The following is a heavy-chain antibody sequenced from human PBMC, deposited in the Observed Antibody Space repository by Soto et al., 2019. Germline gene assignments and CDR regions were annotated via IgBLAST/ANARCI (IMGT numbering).Heavy chain of an antibody. CDR2: IYYSGST. CDR3: ARHDGSSSLLWFGELGGWFDP. CDR1: GGSISSSSYY. D-gene: IGHD3-10*01. V-gene: IGHV4-39*01. Sequence: SETLSLTCTVSGGSISSSSYYWGWIRQPPGKGLEWIGSIYYSGSTYYNPSLKSRVTISVDTSKNQFSLKLSSVTAADTAVYYCARHDGSSSLLWFGELGGWFDPWGQGTLVTVSS. J-gene: IGHJ5*02.